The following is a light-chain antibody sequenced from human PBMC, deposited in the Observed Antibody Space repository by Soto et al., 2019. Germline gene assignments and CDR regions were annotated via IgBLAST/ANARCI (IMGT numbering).Light chain of an antibody. V-gene: IGKV1-9*01. Sequence: DIQLTQSPSFLSASVGDRVTITCRASQAISSYLAWYQQKPGKAPDLLIYSASTLQSGVPSRFSGSGSETEFSLTIRALQPEDFATYYCQQLSRYPLTFGGGTKVDIK. J-gene: IGKJ4*01. CDR1: QAISSY. CDR2: SAS. CDR3: QQLSRYPLT.